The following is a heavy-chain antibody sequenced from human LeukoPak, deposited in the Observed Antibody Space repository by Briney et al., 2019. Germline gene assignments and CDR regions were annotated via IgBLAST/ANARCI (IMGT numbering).Heavy chain of an antibody. CDR1: GFTFSSYA. CDR2: ISGSGGST. D-gene: IGHD3-10*01. Sequence: GGSLRLSCAASGFTFSSYAMSWVRQAPGKGLEWVSAISGSGGSTYYADSVKGRFTISRDNSKNTLYLQTNSLRAEDTAVYYCATHTGVIINGYFDYWGQGTLVTVSS. CDR3: ATHTGVIINGYFDY. J-gene: IGHJ4*02. V-gene: IGHV3-23*01.